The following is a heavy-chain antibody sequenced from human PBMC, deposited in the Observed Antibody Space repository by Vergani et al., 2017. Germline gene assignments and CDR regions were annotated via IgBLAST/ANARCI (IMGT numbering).Heavy chain of an antibody. CDR2: FYHSGST. Sequence: QVQLQESVPGLVKPSETLSLTCSVSGGSMSGYYWSWIRQPPVKELEWIGHFYHSGSTNYNPSLETRVTISGDTSKNQFSLKMNSVTAADTAVYYCRRVADFYGLWCRLLDLWGQGIMVTVSS. J-gene: IGHJ5*02. V-gene: IGHV4-59*01. D-gene: IGHD2-21*01. CDR1: GGSMSGYY. CDR3: RRVADFYGLWCRLLDL.